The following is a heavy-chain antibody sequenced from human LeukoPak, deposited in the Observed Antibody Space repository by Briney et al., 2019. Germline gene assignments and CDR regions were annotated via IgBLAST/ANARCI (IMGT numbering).Heavy chain of an antibody. CDR3: ARRKVVYPALRDAFDI. V-gene: IGHV3-48*03. J-gene: IGHJ3*02. Sequence: GGSLRLSCAASGFTFSSYEMNWVRQAPGKGLEWVSYISSSGSTIYYADSVKGRFTISRDNAKNSLYLQMNSLRAEDTAVYYCARRKVVYPALRDAFDIWAKGQWSPSLQ. D-gene: IGHD2-8*02. CDR2: ISSSGSTI. CDR1: GFTFSSYE.